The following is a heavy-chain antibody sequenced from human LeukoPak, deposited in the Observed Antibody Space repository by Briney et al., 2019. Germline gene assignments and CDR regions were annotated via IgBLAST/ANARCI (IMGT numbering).Heavy chain of an antibody. D-gene: IGHD6-19*01. CDR3: ARGRTAVADLHH. CDR1: GYSISSGYY. J-gene: IGHJ1*01. V-gene: IGHV4-38-2*01. CDR2: IHHSGNT. Sequence: ETLSLTCAVSGYSISSGYYWGWVRQPPGKGLEWIGSIHHSGNTDYNPSLKSRVTISVDTSKNQFSLKLNSVTAADTAVYYCARGRTAVADLHHWGQGTLVTVSS.